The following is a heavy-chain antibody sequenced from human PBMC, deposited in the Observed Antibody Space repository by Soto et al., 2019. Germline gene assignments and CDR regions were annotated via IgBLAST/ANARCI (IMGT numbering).Heavy chain of an antibody. Sequence: SETLSLTCTVSGGSISSYYWSWIRQPPGKGLEWIGYIYYSGSTNYNPSLKSRVTISVDTSKNQSSLKLSSVTAADTAVYYCARGVDDFWSGYSVGGNWFDPWGQGTLVTVSS. V-gene: IGHV4-59*01. CDR2: IYYSGST. J-gene: IGHJ5*02. CDR1: GGSISSYY. D-gene: IGHD3-3*01. CDR3: ARGVDDFWSGYSVGGNWFDP.